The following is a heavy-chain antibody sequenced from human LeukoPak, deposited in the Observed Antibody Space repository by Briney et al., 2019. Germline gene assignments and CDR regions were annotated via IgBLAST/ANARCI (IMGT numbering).Heavy chain of an antibody. Sequence: SQTLSLTCAISGDSVSNGNAVWNWIRQSPSRGLEWLGRTYYRSRWNYDYAVSVKGRMTINPDTSKNHFSLQLNSLAPEDTALYYCARGKMATGFDRWGQGTLVTVSS. CDR1: GDSVSNGNAV. D-gene: IGHD5-24*01. V-gene: IGHV6-1*01. J-gene: IGHJ4*02. CDR2: TYYRSRWNY. CDR3: ARGKMATGFDR.